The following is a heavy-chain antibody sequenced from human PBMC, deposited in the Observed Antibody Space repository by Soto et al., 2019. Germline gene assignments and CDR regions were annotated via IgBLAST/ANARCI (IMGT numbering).Heavy chain of an antibody. J-gene: IGHJ4*02. D-gene: IGHD4-17*01. CDR1: GGSFSGYY. V-gene: IGHV4-34*01. CDR3: ARTQTRRHGDNGGY. Sequence: QVQLQQWGAGLLKPSETLSLTCAVYGGSFSGYYWSWIRQPPGKGLEWIGEINHSGSTNYNPSLNIRFTISVDPSENQFSLKLSSVTAADTAVYYCARTQTRRHGDNGGYWGQGTLVTVSS. CDR2: INHSGST.